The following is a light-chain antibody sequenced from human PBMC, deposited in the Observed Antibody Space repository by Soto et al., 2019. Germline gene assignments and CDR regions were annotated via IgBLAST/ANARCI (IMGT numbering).Light chain of an antibody. Sequence: EIVMTQSPATLSVSPGERATLSCRASQSVSSNLAWYQQKPGQAPRLLIYGASARATGLPARFSASGSGTEFTLTISSLQSEDFAVYYCQQYNNWPPYTFGQVTKLEIK. CDR1: QSVSSN. CDR2: GAS. J-gene: IGKJ2*01. V-gene: IGKV3-15*01. CDR3: QQYNNWPPYT.